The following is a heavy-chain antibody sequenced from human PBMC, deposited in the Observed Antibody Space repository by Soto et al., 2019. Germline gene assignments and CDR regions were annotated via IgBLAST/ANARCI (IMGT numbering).Heavy chain of an antibody. V-gene: IGHV4-39*01. CDR1: GGSISNSSYY. J-gene: IGHJ3*02. D-gene: IGHD6-13*01. Sequence: QLQLQESGPGLVKPSETLSLTCTVSGGSISNSSYYWDWIRQSPGQVLEWIGNVYYSGNNHYNPSFESRVTRSIDASKNQFSLRLSAVTAANTAVYYCSIPPRDGSTAWYESFDIWGQATMVTV. CDR2: VYYSGNN. CDR3: SIPPRDGSTAWYESFDI.